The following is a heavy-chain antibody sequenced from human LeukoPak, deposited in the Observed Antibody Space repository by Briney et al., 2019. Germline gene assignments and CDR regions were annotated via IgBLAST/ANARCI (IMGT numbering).Heavy chain of an antibody. V-gene: IGHV3-30-3*01. CDR1: GFTFSSYA. J-gene: IGHJ6*02. Sequence: PGGSLRLSCAASGFTFSSYAMHWVRQAPGKGLEWVAVISYDGSNKYYADSVKGRFTISRDNSKNTLYLQMNSLRAEDTAVYYCARSKPERRHYYSCGMDVWGQGTTVTVSS. D-gene: IGHD1-1*01. CDR2: ISYDGSNK. CDR3: ARSKPERRHYYSCGMDV.